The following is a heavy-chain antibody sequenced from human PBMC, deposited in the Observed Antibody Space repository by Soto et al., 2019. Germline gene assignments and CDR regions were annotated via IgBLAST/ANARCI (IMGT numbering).Heavy chain of an antibody. D-gene: IGHD3-10*01. V-gene: IGHV4-39*01. CDR3: ARHLRPDGSGTYYNVGFDY. CDR1: GGSISSGSYY. J-gene: IGHJ4*02. CDR2: IFYSGTT. Sequence: QLQLQESGPGLVKPSETLSLTCTVSGGSISSGSYYWGWIRQPPGKGLEWIGSIFYSGTTYYNPSLKSRVTLSVDTSKNQFSLRLCSVTAAYTAVYYCARHLRPDGSGTYYNVGFDYWGQGTLVTVSS.